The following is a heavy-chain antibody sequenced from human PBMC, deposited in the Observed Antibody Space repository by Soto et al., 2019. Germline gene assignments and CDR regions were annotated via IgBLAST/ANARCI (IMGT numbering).Heavy chain of an antibody. Sequence: PGGSLRLSCVVSGFTFSRYEMHWVRQAPGKGLEWLSYISASADTIYYADSVKGRFTVSREDARNSLHLQMNSLRAEDTAVYYCARDKGGYWGQGTLVTVSS. CDR2: ISASADTI. CDR3: ARDKGGY. J-gene: IGHJ4*02. CDR1: GFTFSRYE. V-gene: IGHV3-48*03.